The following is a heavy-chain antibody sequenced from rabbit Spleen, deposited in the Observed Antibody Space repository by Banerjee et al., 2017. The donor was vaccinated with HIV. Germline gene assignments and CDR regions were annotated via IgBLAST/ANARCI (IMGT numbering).Heavy chain of an antibody. D-gene: IGHD5-1*01. Sequence: QEQLVESGGGLVKPEGSLKLSCTTSGFSFSNKAVMCWVRQAPGKGLEWIACINAITGKAVYASWAKGRFTISKASSTTVTLQMTSLTAADTAIYFCARGDTGVGLGDIFTVAYYLKLWGQGTLVTVS. CDR3: ARGDTGVGLGDIFTVAYYLKL. J-gene: IGHJ4*01. CDR1: GFSFSNKAV. CDR2: INAITGKA. V-gene: IGHV1S45*01.